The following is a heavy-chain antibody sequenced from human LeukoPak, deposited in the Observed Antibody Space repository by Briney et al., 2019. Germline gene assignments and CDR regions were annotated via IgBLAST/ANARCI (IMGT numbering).Heavy chain of an antibody. CDR2: VDPEDGET. CDR1: GYTFTDYY. Sequence: ASVKVSCKVSGYTFTDYYMHWVQQAPGKGLEWMGLVDPEDGETIYAEKFQGRVTITGDTSTDTAYMELSSLRSEDTAVYYCAMLGSGSSYYIDYWGQGTLVTVSS. D-gene: IGHD1-26*01. CDR3: AMLGSGSSYYIDY. J-gene: IGHJ4*02. V-gene: IGHV1-69-2*01.